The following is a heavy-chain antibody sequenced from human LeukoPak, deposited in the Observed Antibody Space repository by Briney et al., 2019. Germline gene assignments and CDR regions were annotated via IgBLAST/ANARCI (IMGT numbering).Heavy chain of an antibody. CDR1: GYTLTELS. CDR2: FDPEDGET. D-gene: IGHD1-26*01. Sequence: ASVKVSCKVSGYTLTELSMHWVRQAPGKGLEWMGGFDPEDGETIYAQKFQGRVTMTEDTSTDTAYMELSSLRSEDTAVYYCATVSGYDSGSYYWGQGTLVAVSS. CDR3: ATVSGYDSGSYY. V-gene: IGHV1-24*01. J-gene: IGHJ4*02.